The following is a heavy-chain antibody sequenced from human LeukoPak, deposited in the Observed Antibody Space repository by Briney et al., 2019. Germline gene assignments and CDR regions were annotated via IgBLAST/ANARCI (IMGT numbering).Heavy chain of an antibody. CDR3: AREWYCSSTSCYDYYYYYMDV. Sequence: SQTLSLTCTVSGGSISSGDYYWSWISQPPGKGLEWIGYIYYSGSTYYNPSLKSRVTISVDASKNQFSLKLSSVTAADTAVYYCAREWYCSSTSCYDYYYYYMDVWGKGTTVTVSS. CDR1: GGSISSGDYY. D-gene: IGHD2-2*01. V-gene: IGHV4-30-4*08. J-gene: IGHJ6*03. CDR2: IYYSGST.